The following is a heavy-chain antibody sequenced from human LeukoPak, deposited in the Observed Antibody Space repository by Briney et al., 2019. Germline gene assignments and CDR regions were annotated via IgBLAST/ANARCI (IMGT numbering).Heavy chain of an antibody. CDR3: ARVSNGSNSPYYNYGMDV. Sequence: SETLSLTCTVSGGSISSGAYYWSWIRQLPGKGLEWIGYGYFRGNTFYNPSLKSRVTTSVDTSNNQFSLKLSSVTAADTAVYYCARVSNGSNSPYYNYGMDVWGQGTTVTVSS. J-gene: IGHJ6*02. CDR1: GGSISSGAYY. V-gene: IGHV4-31*03. CDR2: GYFRGNT. D-gene: IGHD4-11*01.